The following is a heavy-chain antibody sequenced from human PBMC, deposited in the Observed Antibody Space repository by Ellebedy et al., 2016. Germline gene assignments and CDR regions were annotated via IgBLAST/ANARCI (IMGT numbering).Heavy chain of an antibody. J-gene: IGHJ4*02. CDR2: ISRDSVTT. CDR3: ASGTYYYDSSGYYYHYQVCDY. D-gene: IGHD3-22*01. V-gene: IGHV3-23*01. CDR1: GFTFSNYA. Sequence: GESLKISXAASGFTFSNYAMRWVRQAPGKGLEWVSAISRDSVTTYYADSVKGRFTVSRDNSKNTLYLQMSSLRVEDTAVYYCASGTYYYDSSGYYYHYQVCDYWGQGTLVTVSS.